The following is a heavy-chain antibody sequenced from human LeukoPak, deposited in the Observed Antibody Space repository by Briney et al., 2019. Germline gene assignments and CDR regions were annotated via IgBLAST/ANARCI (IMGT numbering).Heavy chain of an antibody. V-gene: IGHV1-69*01. CDR3: ARDIYCSSTSCSTGLNAFDI. CDR2: IIPIFGTA. Sequence: TSVKVSCKASGGTFSSYAISWVRQAPGQGLEWMGGIIPIFGTANYAQKFQGRVTITADESTSTAYMELRSLRSDDTAVYYCARDIYCSSTSCSTGLNAFDIWGQGTMVTVSS. D-gene: IGHD2-2*01. J-gene: IGHJ3*02. CDR1: GGTFSSYA.